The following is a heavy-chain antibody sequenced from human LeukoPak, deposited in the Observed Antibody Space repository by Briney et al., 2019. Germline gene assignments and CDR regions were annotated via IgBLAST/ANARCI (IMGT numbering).Heavy chain of an antibody. CDR2: ISRSSSYI. D-gene: IGHD5-18*01. V-gene: IGHV3-21*04. J-gene: IGHJ4*02. CDR3: ARGPYTYAY. CDR1: SFTFSTST. Sequence: PGGSLRLSCAASSFTFSTSTMNWVRQAPGKGLEWVSSISRSSSYINYADSVRGRFTISRDNSKNTLYLQMNSLGAEDTAVYYCARGPYTYAYWDQGTLVTVSS.